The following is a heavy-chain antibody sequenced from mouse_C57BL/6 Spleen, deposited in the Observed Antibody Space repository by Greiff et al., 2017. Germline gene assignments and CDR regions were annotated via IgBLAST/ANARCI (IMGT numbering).Heavy chain of an antibody. J-gene: IGHJ1*03. Sequence: QVQLQQPGAELVMPGASVKLSCKASGYTFTSYWMHWVKQRPGQGLEWIGEIDPSDSYTNYNQKFKGKSTLTVDKSSSTAYMQLSSLTSEDSAVYYCARGNSNRWYFDVWGTGTTVTVAS. CDR1: GYTFTSYW. CDR3: ARGNSNRWYFDV. V-gene: IGHV1-69*01. CDR2: IDPSDSYT. D-gene: IGHD2-5*01.